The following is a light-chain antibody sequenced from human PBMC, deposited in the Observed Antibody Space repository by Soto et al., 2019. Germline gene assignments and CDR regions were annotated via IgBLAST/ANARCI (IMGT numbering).Light chain of an antibody. Sequence: QSALTQPASVSGSPGQSVTISCSGISSGAADYNYVSWYQQHPGKAPKLMISDVSNRPSGISDRFSGSKSGNTASLTISGLQAEDEADYYCSSYTISTPVFGTGTKVTVL. V-gene: IGLV2-14*01. J-gene: IGLJ1*01. CDR3: SSYTISTPV. CDR1: SSGAADYNY. CDR2: DVS.